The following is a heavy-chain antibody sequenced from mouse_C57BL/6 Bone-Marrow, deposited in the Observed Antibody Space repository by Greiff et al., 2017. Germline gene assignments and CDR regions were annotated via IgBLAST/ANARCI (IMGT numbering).Heavy chain of an antibody. V-gene: IGHV1-55*01. J-gene: IGHJ2*01. CDR3: ARDYYGSSYIYYFDY. CDR2: LYPGSGST. D-gene: IGHD1-1*01. CDR1: GYTFTSYW. Sequence: QVQLQQPGAELVKPGASVKMSCKASGYTFTSYWITWVKQRPGQGLEWIGDLYPGSGSTNYNEKFKSKATLTVDTSSSTAYMQLSSLTSEDSAVYYCARDYYGSSYIYYFDYWGKETTLTDSS.